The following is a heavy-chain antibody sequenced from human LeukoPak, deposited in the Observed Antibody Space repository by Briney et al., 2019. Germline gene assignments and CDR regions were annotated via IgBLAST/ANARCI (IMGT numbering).Heavy chain of an antibody. J-gene: IGHJ4*02. CDR2: INSDGSTI. Sequence: PGGSLRLSCSASGFTFSDYWMHWVRQAPGKGLVWVSRINSDGSTISYADSVKGRFTISRDNAKNSLYLQMNSLRAEDTAVYYCARTSRQYYYGSGKGRYFDYWGQGTLVTVSS. V-gene: IGHV3-74*01. CDR1: GFTFSDYW. D-gene: IGHD3-10*01. CDR3: ARTSRQYYYGSGKGRYFDY.